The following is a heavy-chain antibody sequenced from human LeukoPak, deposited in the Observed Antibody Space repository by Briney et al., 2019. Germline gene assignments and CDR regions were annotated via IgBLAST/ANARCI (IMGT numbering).Heavy chain of an antibody. V-gene: IGHV3-53*01. J-gene: IGHJ6*03. D-gene: IGHD2-15*01. CDR1: GFTVSSNY. CDR3: ARDWFVAANSYYYYYMDV. Sequence: AGGSLRLSCAPSGFTVSSNYISWVRQAPGKGLEWVSLIYTSGSTYYADSVKGRFTISRDTSKNTLYLQMNSLRAEDTAVYYCARDWFVAANSYYYYYMDVWGKGTTVTVSS. CDR2: IYTSGST.